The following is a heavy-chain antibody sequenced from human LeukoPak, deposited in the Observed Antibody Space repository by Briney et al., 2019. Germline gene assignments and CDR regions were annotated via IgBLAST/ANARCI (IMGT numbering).Heavy chain of an antibody. D-gene: IGHD3-22*01. CDR3: TIGGEAYYYDRNGYKYFQH. V-gene: IGHV1-18*01. J-gene: IGHJ1*01. CDR2: ISTYNGNT. CDR1: GYTFTSYG. Sequence: ASVNVSCKASGYTFTSYGISWVRQAPGQGLEWMGWISTYNGNTNYAQNFKGRVTMTTDTSTSTAYMELRSLRSDDTAVYYCTIGGEAYYYDRNGYKYFQHWGQGTLVTVSS.